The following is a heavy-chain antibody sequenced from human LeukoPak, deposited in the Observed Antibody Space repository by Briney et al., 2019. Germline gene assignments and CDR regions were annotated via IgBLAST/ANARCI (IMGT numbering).Heavy chain of an antibody. J-gene: IGHJ1*01. V-gene: IGHV4-59*01. D-gene: IGHD6-13*01. CDR3: ARDEGYSEGYFQH. CDR1: GGSISSYY. Sequence: SETLSLTCTVSGGSISSYYWSWIRQPPGKGLEWIGYIYYSGSTNYNPSLKSRVTISVDTSKNQFSLKLSSVTAADTAVYYCARDEGYSEGYFQHWGQGTLVTVSS. CDR2: IYYSGST.